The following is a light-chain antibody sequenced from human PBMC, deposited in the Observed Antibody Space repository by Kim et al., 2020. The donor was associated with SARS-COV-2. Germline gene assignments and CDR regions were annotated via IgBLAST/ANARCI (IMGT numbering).Light chain of an antibody. V-gene: IGLV3-1*01. J-gene: IGLJ2*01. CDR2: QDN. CDR1: ELGNKY. CDR3: QAWDSSTSV. Sequence: SYELTQPPSVSVSPGQTASIPCSGDELGNKYACWYQQKPGQSPVLVIYQDNMRPSGIPERFSGSNSGNTATLTISGTQAMDEADYYCQAWDSSTSVFGGGTQLTVL.